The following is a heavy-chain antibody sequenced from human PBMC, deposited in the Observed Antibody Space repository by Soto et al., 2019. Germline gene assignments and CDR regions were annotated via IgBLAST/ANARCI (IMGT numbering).Heavy chain of an antibody. D-gene: IGHD3-3*01. V-gene: IGHV1-18*01. Sequence: QVQLVQSGAEVKRPGASVKVSCKASGYTFRNYGITWVRQAPGQGLEWMAWISPYNGNTNYAQELEGRVTMTTDTATSTAYMELRSMTSEDTAMYDCARDLVSGSEFWRAYNGGYFDYWGQGTLVTVSS. J-gene: IGHJ4*02. CDR1: GYTFRNYG. CDR3: ARDLVSGSEFWRAYNGGYFDY. CDR2: ISPYNGNT.